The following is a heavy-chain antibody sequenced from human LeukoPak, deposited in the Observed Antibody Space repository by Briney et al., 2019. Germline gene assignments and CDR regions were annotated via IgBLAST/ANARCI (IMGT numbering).Heavy chain of an antibody. CDR3: VRDFYSHDYGETNDAFDI. Sequence: ASVKVSCKASGYTFTSYGISWVRQAPGQGLEWMGWISAYNGNTNYAQKPQGRVTMTTDTSTSTAYMELRSLRSDDTAVYYCVRDFYSHDYGETNDAFDIWGQGTMVTVSS. CDR2: ISAYNGNT. CDR1: GYTFTSYG. V-gene: IGHV1-18*01. J-gene: IGHJ3*02. D-gene: IGHD4-17*01.